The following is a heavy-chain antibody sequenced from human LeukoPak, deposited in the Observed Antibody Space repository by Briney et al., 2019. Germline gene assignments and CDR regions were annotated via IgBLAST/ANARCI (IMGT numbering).Heavy chain of an antibody. D-gene: IGHD1-26*01. CDR2: IYYSGST. V-gene: IGHV4-59*08. CDR1: GGSISSYY. J-gene: IGHJ4*02. Sequence: NSSETLSLTCTVSGGSISSYYWSWIRQPPGKGLEWIGYIYYSGSTNYNPSLKSRVTISVDTSKNQFSLKLSSVTAADTAVYYCARGRPGYSGSYYFDYWSQGTLVTVSS. CDR3: ARGRPGYSGSYYFDY.